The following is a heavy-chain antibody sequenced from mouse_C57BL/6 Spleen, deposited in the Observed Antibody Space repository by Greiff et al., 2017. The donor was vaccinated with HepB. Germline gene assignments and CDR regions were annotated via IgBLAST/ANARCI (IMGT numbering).Heavy chain of an antibody. D-gene: IGHD2-4*01. CDR2: IDPSDSYT. Sequence: QVQLQQPGAELVMPGASVKLSCKASGYTFTSYWMHWVKQRPGQGLEWIGEIDPSDSYTNYNQKFKGKSTLTVDKSSSTAYMQLSSLTSEDSAVYYCAFLDYEGYFDVWGTGTTVTVSS. J-gene: IGHJ1*03. CDR1: GYTFTSYW. V-gene: IGHV1-69*01. CDR3: AFLDYEGYFDV.